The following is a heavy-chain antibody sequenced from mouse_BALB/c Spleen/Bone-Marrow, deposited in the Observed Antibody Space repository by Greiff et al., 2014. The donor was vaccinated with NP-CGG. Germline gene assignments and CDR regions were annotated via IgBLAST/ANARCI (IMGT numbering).Heavy chain of an antibody. CDR2: INPDSSTI. CDR1: GFDFSRYW. Sequence: VQLKESGGGLVQPGGSLKLSCAASGFDFSRYWMTWVRQAPGKGLEWIGEINPDSSTINYTPSLKDKFIISRDNAKNALYLQMSKVRSEDTALYYCARPGYYGYQDVWGAGTTVTVSS. V-gene: IGHV4-1*02. CDR3: ARPGYYGYQDV. D-gene: IGHD1-2*01. J-gene: IGHJ1*01.